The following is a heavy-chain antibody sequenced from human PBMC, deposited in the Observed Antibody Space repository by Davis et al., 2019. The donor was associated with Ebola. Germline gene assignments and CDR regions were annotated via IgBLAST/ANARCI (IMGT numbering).Heavy chain of an antibody. J-gene: IGHJ4*02. D-gene: IGHD5-12*01. CDR1: GGTFCSYA. CDR3: AREGRGLRFEGPLDY. CDR2: IIPIFGTA. V-gene: IGHV1-69*06. Sequence: AASVKVSCKASGGTFCSYAISWVRQAPGQGLEWMGGIIPIFGTANYAQKFQGRVTITADKSTSTAYMELSSLRSEDTAVYYCAREGRGLRFEGPLDYWGQGTLVTVSS.